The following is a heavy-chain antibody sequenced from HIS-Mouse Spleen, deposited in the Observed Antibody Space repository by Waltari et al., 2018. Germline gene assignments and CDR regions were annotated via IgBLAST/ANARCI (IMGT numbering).Heavy chain of an antibody. J-gene: IGHJ4*02. CDR2: IYHSGST. CDR3: ARGYYYDSSGYYFDY. V-gene: IGHV4-30-2*01. D-gene: IGHD3-22*01. Sequence: QLQLQESGSGLVKPSQTLSLTCAVSGVSISSGGYSWSWIRQPPGKGLEWIGYIYHSGSTYYNPSLKSRVTISVDRSKNQFSLKLSSVTAADTAVYYCARGYYYDSSGYYFDYWGQGTLVTVSS. CDR1: GVSISSGGYS.